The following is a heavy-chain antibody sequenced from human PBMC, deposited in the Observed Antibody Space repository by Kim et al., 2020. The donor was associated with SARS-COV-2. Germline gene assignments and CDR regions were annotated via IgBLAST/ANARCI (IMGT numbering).Heavy chain of an antibody. J-gene: IGHJ4*02. Sequence: TNYNPSLESLVTISVDKSKNQFSLKLGAVTAADTAVYYCARVPRLWFGSSWGQGTLVTVSS. CDR2: T. V-gene: IGHV4-4*02. D-gene: IGHD3-10*01. CDR3: ARVPRLWFGSS.